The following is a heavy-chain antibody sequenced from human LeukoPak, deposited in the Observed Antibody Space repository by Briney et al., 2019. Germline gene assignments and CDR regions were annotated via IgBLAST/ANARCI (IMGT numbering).Heavy chain of an antibody. CDR3: AELRSTMIGDV. CDR1: GFTLSSYW. V-gene: IGHV3-21*01. J-gene: IGHJ6*04. Sequence: GGSLRLSCAASGFTLSSYWINWVRQAPGKGLDWVSSVGSDGSNTYYADSVKGRFTISRDNAKNSLYLQMNSLRAEDTAVYYSAELRSTMIGDVWGKGTTVTISS. CDR2: VGSDGSNT. D-gene: IGHD3-10*02.